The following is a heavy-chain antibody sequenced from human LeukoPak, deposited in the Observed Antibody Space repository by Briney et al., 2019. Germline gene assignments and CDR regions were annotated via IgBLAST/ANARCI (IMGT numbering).Heavy chain of an antibody. CDR1: GFTFSRYG. CDR3: AKIQYYDYV. V-gene: IGHV3-30*18. D-gene: IGHD3-16*01. CDR2: ISYDGSNK. Sequence: GRSLRLSCAASGFTFSRYGMHWVRQAPGKGLEWVAVISYDGSNKHYADSVKGRFTISRDNSKNTLYLQMNSLRAEDTAVYYCAKIQYYDYVWGQGTLVTVSS. J-gene: IGHJ4*02.